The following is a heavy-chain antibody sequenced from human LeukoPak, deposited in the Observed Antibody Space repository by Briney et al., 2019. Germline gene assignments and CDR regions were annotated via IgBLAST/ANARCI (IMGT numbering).Heavy chain of an antibody. CDR1: GYTFTSYD. CDR2: MNPNSGNT. CDR3: ARDSYPYQLLTYYYYYYGMDV. D-gene: IGHD2-2*01. V-gene: IGHV1-8*01. J-gene: IGHJ6*02. Sequence: APVKVSCKASGYTFTSYDINWVRQATGQGLEWMGWMNPNSGNTGYAQKFQGRVTMTRNTPISTAYMELSSLRSEDTAVYYCARDSYPYQLLTYYYYYYGMDVWGQGTTVTVSS.